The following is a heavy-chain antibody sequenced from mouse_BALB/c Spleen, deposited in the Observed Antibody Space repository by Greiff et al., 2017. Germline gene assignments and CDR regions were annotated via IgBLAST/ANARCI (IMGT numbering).Heavy chain of an antibody. CDR1: GFTFSSYA. D-gene: IGHD2-4*01. Sequence: EVKLMESGGGLVKPGGSLKLSCAASGFTFSSYAMSWVRQSPEKRLEWVAEISSGGSYTYYPDTVTGRFTISRDNAKNTLYLEMSSLRSEDTAMYYCAREGDYDGYAMDYWGQGTSVTVSS. J-gene: IGHJ4*01. CDR2: ISSGGSYT. V-gene: IGHV5-9-4*01. CDR3: AREGDYDGYAMDY.